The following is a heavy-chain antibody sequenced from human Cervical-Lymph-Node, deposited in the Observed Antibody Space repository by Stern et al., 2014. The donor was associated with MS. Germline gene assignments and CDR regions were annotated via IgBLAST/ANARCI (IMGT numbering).Heavy chain of an antibody. D-gene: IGHD2-8*02. V-gene: IGHV1-69*18. Sequence: VQLVESGAEVKKPWSSVKVSCKASGGTFSRDAISWVRQAPGQGLEWMGRNIPQFGSSHCAQKFQGRVMITADESTSTAYMELSSLRSDDTAVYYCAREFRGLVVSPSNWFDPWGQGTLVTVSS. CDR3: AREFRGLVVSPSNWFDP. CDR2: NIPQFGSS. CDR1: GGTFSRDA. J-gene: IGHJ5*02.